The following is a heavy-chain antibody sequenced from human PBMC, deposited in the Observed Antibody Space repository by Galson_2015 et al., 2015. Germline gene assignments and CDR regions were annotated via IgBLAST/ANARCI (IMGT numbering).Heavy chain of an antibody. D-gene: IGHD3-3*01. CDR2: ISGNGGGT. Sequence: SLRLSCAASGFTFSGYGMSWVRQAPGKGLEWVSSISGNGGGTYYPDSVKGRFTISRDNSKNMLYLQMNSLRAEDAAVYYCARRSGRPKNLDYWGQGTLVTVSS. CDR3: ARRSGRPKNLDY. CDR1: GFTFSGYG. V-gene: IGHV3-23*01. J-gene: IGHJ4*02.